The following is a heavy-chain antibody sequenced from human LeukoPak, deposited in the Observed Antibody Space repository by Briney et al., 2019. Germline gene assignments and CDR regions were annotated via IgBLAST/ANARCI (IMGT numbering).Heavy chain of an antibody. J-gene: IGHJ2*01. CDR2: IYYSGST. CDR1: GGSISSYY. CDR3: ARGPAPYYDFWSGYGSWYFDL. V-gene: IGHV4-59*08. D-gene: IGHD3-3*01. Sequence: SETLSLTCTVPGGSISSYYWSWIRQPPGKGLEWIGYIYYSGSTNYNPSLKSRVTISVDTSKNQFSLKLSSVTAADTAVYYCARGPAPYYDFWSGYGSWYFDLWGRGTLVTVSS.